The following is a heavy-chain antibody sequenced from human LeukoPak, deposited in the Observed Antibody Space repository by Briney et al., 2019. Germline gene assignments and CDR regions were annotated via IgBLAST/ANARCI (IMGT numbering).Heavy chain of an antibody. D-gene: IGHD3-22*01. CDR1: GYSINSGYY. CDR3: ARPNSGSFDY. J-gene: IGHJ4*02. Sequence: SETLSLTCAVSGYSINSGYYWGWIRQPPGKGLEWIGSIYYSGSTYYNPSLKSRVTISVDTSKNQFSLKLSSVTAADTAVYYCARPNSGSFDYWGQGTLVTVSS. V-gene: IGHV4-38-2*01. CDR2: IYYSGST.